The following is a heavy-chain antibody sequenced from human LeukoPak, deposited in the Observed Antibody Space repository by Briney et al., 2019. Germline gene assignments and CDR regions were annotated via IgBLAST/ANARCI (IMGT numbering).Heavy chain of an antibody. V-gene: IGHV3-30*02. D-gene: IGHD2/OR15-2a*01. CDR3: AKDVSALSHYYGMDV. CDR2: IWYDGSNK. J-gene: IGHJ6*02. Sequence: GGSLRLSCAASGFTFSRYWMHWVRQAPGKGLVWVAVIWYDGSNKYYADSVKGRFTISRDNSKNTLYLQMNSLRAEDTAVYYCAKDVSALSHYYGMDVWGQGTTVTVSS. CDR1: GFTFSRYW.